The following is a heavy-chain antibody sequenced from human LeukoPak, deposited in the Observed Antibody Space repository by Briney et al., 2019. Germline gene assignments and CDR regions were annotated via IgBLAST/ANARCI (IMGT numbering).Heavy chain of an antibody. CDR2: INPNSGGT. Sequence: ASVKISCKASGYTFNGYYKHWVRQAPGQGLEWMGWINPNSGGTNYAQKFQGRVTMTRDTSISTAYMELSRLRSDDTAMYYCARSSGWKYNIDYWGQGTLVTVSS. D-gene: IGHD6-19*01. J-gene: IGHJ4*02. CDR1: GYTFNGYY. CDR3: ARSSGWKYNIDY. V-gene: IGHV1-2*02.